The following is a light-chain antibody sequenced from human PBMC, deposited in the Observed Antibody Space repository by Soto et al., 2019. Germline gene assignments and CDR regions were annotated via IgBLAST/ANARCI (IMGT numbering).Light chain of an antibody. V-gene: IGKV3-15*01. CDR3: EQYDTGLT. Sequence: EIVMTQSPATVSGSPGERVTLSCRASQSISINLAWYQLKPGQAPRLVMYGASTRATGVSASFSGSGSGTDFTLTINGLQSGDFAVYYCEQYDTGLTFGQGTKVEI. J-gene: IGKJ1*01. CDR1: QSISIN. CDR2: GAS.